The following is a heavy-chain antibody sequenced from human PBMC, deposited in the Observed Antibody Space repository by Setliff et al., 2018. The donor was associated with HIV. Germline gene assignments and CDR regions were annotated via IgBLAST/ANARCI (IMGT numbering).Heavy chain of an antibody. CDR2: VDSLGTT. J-gene: IGHJ3*02. CDR1: GYSITSGYF. D-gene: IGHD2-15*01. CDR3: ARFSTVVTAGACDI. Sequence: PSETLSLTCSVSGYSITSGYFWAWVRQPPGQGLEWIGRVDSLGTTYYNPSLKSRVTTSVDTSKNQFSLKLRSVTAADTAVYYCARFSTVVTAGACDIWGQGTMVTVSS. V-gene: IGHV4-38-2*02.